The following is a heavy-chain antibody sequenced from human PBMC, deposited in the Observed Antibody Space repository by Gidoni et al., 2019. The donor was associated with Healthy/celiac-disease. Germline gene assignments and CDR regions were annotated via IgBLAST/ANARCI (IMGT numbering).Heavy chain of an antibody. J-gene: IGHJ4*02. CDR3: ARSGSRDYVWGSYRPPGY. D-gene: IGHD3-16*01. Sequence: GLLKPSETLSLTCAVYGGSFSGYYWSWIRQPPGKGLEWIGEIDHIGSSNYNPSLKSRVTISVDTSKNQFSLKLNSVTAADTAVYYCARSGSRDYVWGSYRPPGYWGQGTLVTVSS. CDR1: GGSFSGYY. CDR2: IDHIGSS. V-gene: IGHV4-34*01.